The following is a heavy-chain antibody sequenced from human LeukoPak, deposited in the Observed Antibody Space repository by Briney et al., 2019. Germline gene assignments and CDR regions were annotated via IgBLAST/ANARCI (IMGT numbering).Heavy chain of an antibody. CDR2: ISSRGGTI. V-gene: IGHV3-48*03. CDR3: AKELTPDRSGFDAFHI. J-gene: IGHJ3*02. D-gene: IGHD6-19*01. Sequence: GGSLRLSCAASGFTLSDYEMDWVRQSPERGLEWVSYISSRGGTIYYADSVKGRFTISRDNAKNSLHLQMNSLRAEDTAIYYCAKELTPDRSGFDAFHIWGQGTMVTVSS. CDR1: GFTLSDYE.